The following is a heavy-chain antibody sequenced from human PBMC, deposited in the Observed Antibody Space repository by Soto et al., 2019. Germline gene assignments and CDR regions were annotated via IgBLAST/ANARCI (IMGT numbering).Heavy chain of an antibody. Sequence: EVQLVESGGGLIQPGGSLRLSCAASGFTVSSTYMTWVRQAPGKGLVWVSVIYGGRTTSYVDSVKGRFTISRDNSKNTQFLQMNSLRGEDTAGYYCERDRIEAAGTPRFNYYYGMDVWGQGTTVTFSS. CDR1: GFTVSSTY. J-gene: IGHJ6*02. D-gene: IGHD6-13*01. V-gene: IGHV3-53*01. CDR3: ERDRIEAAGTPRFNYYYGMDV. CDR2: IYGGRTT.